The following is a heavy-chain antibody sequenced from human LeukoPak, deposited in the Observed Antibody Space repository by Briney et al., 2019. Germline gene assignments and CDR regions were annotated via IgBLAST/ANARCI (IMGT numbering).Heavy chain of an antibody. J-gene: IGHJ4*02. CDR1: GYTFTGYY. CDR3: ARDRHREADSSGPIDY. D-gene: IGHD3-22*01. CDR2: INPSGGST. Sequence: GASVKVSCKASGYTFTGYYMHWVRQAPGQGLEWMGIINPSGGSTSYAQKFQGRVTMTRDMSTSTVYMELSSLRSEDTAVYYCARDRHREADSSGPIDYWGQGTLVTVSS. V-gene: IGHV1-46*01.